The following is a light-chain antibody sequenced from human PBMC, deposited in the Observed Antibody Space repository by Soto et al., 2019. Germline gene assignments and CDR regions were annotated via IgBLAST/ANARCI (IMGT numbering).Light chain of an antibody. CDR1: SXDVGGYDY. CDR3: SSYAGSNNFV. Sequence: LTQPPSASGSPGQSVTISCTGTSXDVGGYDYVSWYQQHPGKAPKLMIYEVTKRPSGVPDRFSGSKSGNTASLTVSGLQAEDAADYYCSSYAGSNNFVFGTGTKGIVL. CDR2: EVT. V-gene: IGLV2-8*01. J-gene: IGLJ1*01.